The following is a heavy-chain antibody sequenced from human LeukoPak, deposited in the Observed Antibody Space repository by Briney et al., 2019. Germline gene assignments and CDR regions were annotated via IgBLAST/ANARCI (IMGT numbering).Heavy chain of an antibody. CDR3: ARDLSGISSATDAFDM. CDR1: GYTFTAYY. Sequence: ASVKVSCKSSGYTFTAYYIHWLRQAPGQGLEWMGRINPNSGGTDSAQKFQGRVTMTRDTSMNTAYMELSRLRSDDTAVYYGARDLSGISSATDAFDMWGQGTMVTVSS. D-gene: IGHD1-14*01. J-gene: IGHJ3*02. CDR2: INPNSGGT. V-gene: IGHV1-2*06.